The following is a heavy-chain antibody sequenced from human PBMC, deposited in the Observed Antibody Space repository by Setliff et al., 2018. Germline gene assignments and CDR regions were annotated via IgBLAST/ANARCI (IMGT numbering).Heavy chain of an antibody. J-gene: IGHJ5*02. Sequence: PSETLSLTCTVSGGPIISDTYYWGWIRQPPGKGLEWIGSIYSSGNTYYNPSAKSRVTISVDTSKNQVSLKLTSVTAADTSVYYCARHFGWRFDPWGQVALVTVSS. V-gene: IGHV4-39*01. CDR2: IYSSGNT. CDR1: GGPIISDTYY. D-gene: IGHD3-10*01. CDR3: ARHFGWRFDP.